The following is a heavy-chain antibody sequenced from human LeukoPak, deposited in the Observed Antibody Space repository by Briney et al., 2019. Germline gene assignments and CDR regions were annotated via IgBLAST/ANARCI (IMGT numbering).Heavy chain of an antibody. CDR2: INPNSGGT. Sequence: ASVKVSCKASGYTFTGYYMHWVRQAPGQGLEWMGRINPNSGGTNYAQKFQGRVTMTRDTSISTAYMELSRLRSDDTAVYYCARAYYDILTGYYPVFGYWSQGTLVTVSS. J-gene: IGHJ4*02. CDR3: ARAYYDILTGYYPVFGY. D-gene: IGHD3-9*01. CDR1: GYTFTGYY. V-gene: IGHV1-2*06.